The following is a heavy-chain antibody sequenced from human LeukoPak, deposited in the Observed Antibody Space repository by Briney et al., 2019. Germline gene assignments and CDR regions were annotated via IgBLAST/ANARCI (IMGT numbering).Heavy chain of an antibody. CDR1: GYTLTELS. Sequence: ASVKVSCKVSGYTLTELSMHWVRQAPGKGLEWMGGFDPEDGEAIYAQKFQGRVTMTEDTSTDTAYMELSSLRSEDTAVYYCATIIVVVVAATSPTYYFDYWGQGTLVTVSS. D-gene: IGHD2-15*01. CDR3: ATIIVVVVAATSPTYYFDY. CDR2: FDPEDGEA. J-gene: IGHJ4*02. V-gene: IGHV1-24*01.